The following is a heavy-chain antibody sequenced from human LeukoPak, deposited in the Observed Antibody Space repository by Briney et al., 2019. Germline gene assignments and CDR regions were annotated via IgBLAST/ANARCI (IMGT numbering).Heavy chain of an antibody. Sequence: SESLSLTCAVYGGSFSGYYWTWIRQPPGKGLEWIGEINHSRSTNYNPALKSPGTLSVETSKKQRLPELGPLTAADTAVDFFSRARKYYGSGSYWSYWGQGTLVSVSS. J-gene: IGHJ4*02. D-gene: IGHD3-10*01. V-gene: IGHV4-34*01. CDR1: GGSFSGYY. CDR3: SRARKYYGSGSYWSY. CDR2: INHSRST.